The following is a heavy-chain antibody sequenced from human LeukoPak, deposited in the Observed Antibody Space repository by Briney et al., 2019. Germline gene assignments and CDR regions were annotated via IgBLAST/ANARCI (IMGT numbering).Heavy chain of an antibody. CDR2: IKPDGSQK. V-gene: IGHV3-7*03. J-gene: IGHJ4*02. Sequence: PGGSLRLSCEASGFTFSTYWMSWVRQAPGKGLEWVANIKPDGSQKYFVDSVKGRFAISRDNAKNSLFLQMNSLRAEDTAVYYCAKAQGRDWNASGGDYYFDYWGQGTLVTVSS. CDR3: AKAQGRDWNASGGDYYFDY. CDR1: GFTFSTYW. D-gene: IGHD1-1*01.